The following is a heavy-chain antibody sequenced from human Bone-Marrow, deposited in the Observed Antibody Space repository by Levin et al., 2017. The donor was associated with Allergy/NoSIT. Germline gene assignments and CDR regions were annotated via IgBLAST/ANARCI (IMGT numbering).Heavy chain of an antibody. V-gene: IGHV3-7*01. D-gene: IGHD2-15*01. Sequence: GESLKISCAASGFTFTNYWMTWVRQAPGKGLEWVASIKDDGSDQKYVDSVKGRFTISRDNAKNSLYLQMNSLRAEDTAVYYCARQGAALAFWGQGTLVTVSS. CDR2: IKDDGSDQ. J-gene: IGHJ4*02. CDR1: GFTFTNYW. CDR3: ARQGAALAF.